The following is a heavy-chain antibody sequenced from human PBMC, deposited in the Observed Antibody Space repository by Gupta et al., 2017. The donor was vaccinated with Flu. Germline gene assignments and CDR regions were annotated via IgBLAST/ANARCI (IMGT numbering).Heavy chain of an antibody. CDR2: ISHDGRNK. V-gene: IGHV3-30*04. J-gene: IGHJ5*02. CDR3: ARDRDIVVPAASNWFDP. D-gene: IGHD2-2*01. Sequence: MHWVRRAPGKGLEGVSVISHDGRNKDYADSVKGRLNISRDNSKNTLYLQMNSLRAEDTAVYYGARDRDIVVPAASNWFDPWGQGTLVTVSS.